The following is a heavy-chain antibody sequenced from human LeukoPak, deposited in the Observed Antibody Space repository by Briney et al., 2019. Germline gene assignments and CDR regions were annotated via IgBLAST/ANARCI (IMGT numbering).Heavy chain of an antibody. CDR1: GYTFTGYF. CDR2: ISPNSGGT. Sequence: ASVKVSCKASGYTFTGYFIHWVRQAPGQGLEWMGWISPNSGGTNYAQKFQGRVTTTRDTSISTAYMELSRLRSDDTAVYYCARGRHTAMVTGLDYWGQGTLVTVSS. V-gene: IGHV1-2*02. J-gene: IGHJ4*02. D-gene: IGHD5-18*01. CDR3: ARGRHTAMVTGLDY.